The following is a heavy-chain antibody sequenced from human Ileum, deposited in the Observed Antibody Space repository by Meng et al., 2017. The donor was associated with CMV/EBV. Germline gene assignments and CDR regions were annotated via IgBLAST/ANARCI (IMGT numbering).Heavy chain of an antibody. J-gene: IGHJ4*02. CDR3: ARESELLRFDH. D-gene: IGHD6-6*01. Sequence: QIQLQHSRPSLYKPSQTLYLTCHISGDSVSTNNVAWNWIRQPPLRGVEWLGRTAYRSKWDYEYSVSVKSRITISPDTSKNQFSLQLRSVTPEDTAVYYCARESELLRFDHWGQGTLVTVSS. CDR2: TAYRSKWDY. CDR1: GDSVSTNNVA. V-gene: IGHV6-1*02.